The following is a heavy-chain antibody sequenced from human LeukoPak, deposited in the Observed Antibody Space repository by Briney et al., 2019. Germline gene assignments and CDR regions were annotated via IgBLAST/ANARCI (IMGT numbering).Heavy chain of an antibody. J-gene: IGHJ5*02. CDR1: GYTFTGYY. D-gene: IGHD5-18*01. CDR2: INPNTGGT. Sequence: ASVKVSCKASGYTFTGYYIHWVRQAPGQGLEWMGRINPNTGGTNFAQKFQGRVTMTRDTSISTAYMELSSLTSDDTAVYYCARVGRRGYSYGYNWFDPWGQGTLVTVSS. CDR3: ARVGRRGYSYGYNWFDP. V-gene: IGHV1-2*06.